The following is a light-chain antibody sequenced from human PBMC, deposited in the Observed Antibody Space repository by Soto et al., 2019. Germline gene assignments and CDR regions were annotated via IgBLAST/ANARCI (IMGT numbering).Light chain of an antibody. CDR1: QSVSSN. J-gene: IGKJ5*01. CDR3: QQRSNWPPT. V-gene: IGKV3D-20*02. CDR2: AAS. Sequence: EIVLTQSPGTLSLSPGERATLSCRATQSVSSNLLAWYQQKPGQAPRLLIYAASSRATGIPARFSGSGSGTDFTLTISSLEPEDFAVYYCQQRSNWPPTFGQGTRLEIK.